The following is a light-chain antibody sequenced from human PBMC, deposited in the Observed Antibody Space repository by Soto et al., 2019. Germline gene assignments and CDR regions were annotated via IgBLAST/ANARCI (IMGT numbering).Light chain of an antibody. CDR3: QVWDVSSRV. V-gene: IGLV3-1*01. CDR2: KDT. CDR1: RLGNKY. Sequence: SYELTQPPSVSVSPGQTASITCSGDRLGNKYACWYQRKPGQSPVLVIYKDTKRPSGIPERFSGSNSGNTATLTISGTQAMDEADYYCQVWDVSSRVFGGGTTVTVL. J-gene: IGLJ3*02.